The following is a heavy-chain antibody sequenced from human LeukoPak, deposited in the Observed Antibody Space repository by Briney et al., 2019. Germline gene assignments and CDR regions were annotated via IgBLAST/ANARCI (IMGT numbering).Heavy chain of an antibody. D-gene: IGHD6-19*01. CDR1: GFTFSSYS. J-gene: IGHJ6*02. V-gene: IGHV3-21*01. CDR3: ARFRYSSGWGADYYYYGMDV. CDR2: ISSSSSYI. Sequence: GGSLRLSCAASGFTFSSYSMNWVRQAPGKGLEWVSSISSSSSYIYYADSVKGRFTISRDNAKNSLYLQMNSLRAEDTAVYYCARFRYSSGWGADYYYYGMDVWGQGTTVTVSS.